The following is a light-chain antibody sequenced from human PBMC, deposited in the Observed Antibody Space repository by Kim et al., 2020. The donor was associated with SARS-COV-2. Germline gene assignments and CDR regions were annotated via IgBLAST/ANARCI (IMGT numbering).Light chain of an antibody. J-gene: IGKJ3*01. CDR2: DAS. CDR3: LQPNKLPLT. V-gene: IGKV1-33*01. CDR1: QDIMKY. Sequence: IQMTQSPSSLSASAGDRVTITCQASQDIMKYLDWFQQKPGKAPKRLIYDASNLESGVPSRFSGSGSGTHFTLTISSLQPVDVATYYCLQPNKLPLTFGPGTKVDIK.